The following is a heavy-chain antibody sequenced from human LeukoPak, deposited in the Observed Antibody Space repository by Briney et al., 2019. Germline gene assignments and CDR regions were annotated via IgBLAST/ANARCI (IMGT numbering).Heavy chain of an antibody. CDR1: GFTFSSYS. CDR3: ARGASHYMDV. J-gene: IGHJ6*03. V-gene: IGHV3-21*01. CDR2: ISSSSSYI. D-gene: IGHD3-16*01. Sequence: GGSLRLSCAASGFTFSSYSMNWVRQAPGKGLEWVSSISSSSSYIYYADSVKGRFTISRDNAKNSLNLQMNSLRAEDTAVYYCARGASHYMDVWGKGTTVTVSS.